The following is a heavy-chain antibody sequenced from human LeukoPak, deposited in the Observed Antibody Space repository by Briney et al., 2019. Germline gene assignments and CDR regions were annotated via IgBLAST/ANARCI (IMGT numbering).Heavy chain of an antibody. J-gene: IGHJ4*02. Sequence: ASVKVSCKASGYTLASYDINWVRQPSGKGREWMGWMNPNSGNTGYAQNLQGRVTMTANTSITTAYMELSSLTSDDTAIYYCAKELSAFTSSYVFWGQGTLVTVSS. CDR3: AKELSAFTSSYVF. CDR2: MNPNSGNT. V-gene: IGHV1-8*01. CDR1: GYTLASYD. D-gene: IGHD2-2*01.